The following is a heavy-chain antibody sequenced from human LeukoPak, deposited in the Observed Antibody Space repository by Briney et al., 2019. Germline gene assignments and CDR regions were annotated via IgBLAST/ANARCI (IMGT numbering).Heavy chain of an antibody. Sequence: GGSLRLSCATSGFHFRTYWMSWVRQAPGKGLEWVANIKQDGREKNYVDSVKGRFTISRYNAKNSLYLEMNSLRAEDTAVYYCYCAVEDYWGQGTLVTVSS. J-gene: IGHJ4*02. D-gene: IGHD2-15*01. CDR2: IKQDGREK. CDR1: GFHFRTYW. V-gene: IGHV3-7*01. CDR3: YCAVEDY.